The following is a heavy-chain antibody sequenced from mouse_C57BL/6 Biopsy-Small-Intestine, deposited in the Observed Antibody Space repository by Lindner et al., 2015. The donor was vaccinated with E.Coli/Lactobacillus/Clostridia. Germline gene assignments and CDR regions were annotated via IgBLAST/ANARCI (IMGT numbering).Heavy chain of an antibody. Sequence: VQLQESGPELVKPGASVKISCKAPGYSFTGYYMHWVKQSHGNILDWIAYIYPYNGLSSYNQKIRRQGHIDCRQVLWHSLHGIRSLTSEDSAVYYCARSEGSSGFFDYWGQGTTLTVSS. J-gene: IGHJ2*01. CDR1: GYSFTGYY. V-gene: IGHV1-31*01. D-gene: IGHD3-2*02. CDR3: ARSEGSSGFFDY. CDR2: IYPYNGLS.